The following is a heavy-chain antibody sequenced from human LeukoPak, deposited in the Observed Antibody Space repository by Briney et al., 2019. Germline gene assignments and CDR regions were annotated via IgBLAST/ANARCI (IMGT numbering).Heavy chain of an antibody. CDR3: ARGWNSSGWYRYYYYMDV. J-gene: IGHJ6*03. Sequence: PSETLSLTCAVYGGSFSGYYWSWIRQPPGKGLEWRGEINHSGSTNYNPSLKSRVTISVDTSKNQFSLKLSSVTAADTAVYYCARGWNSSGWYRYYYYMDVWGKGTTVTVFS. CDR1: GGSFSGYY. D-gene: IGHD6-19*01. CDR2: INHSGST. V-gene: IGHV4-34*01.